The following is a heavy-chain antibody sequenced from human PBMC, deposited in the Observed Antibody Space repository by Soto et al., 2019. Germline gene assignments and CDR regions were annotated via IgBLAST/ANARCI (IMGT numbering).Heavy chain of an antibody. Sequence: EVQLVQSGAEVKKPGESLRISCKASGYSFTNYWISWVRQMPGKGLEWMGRINPSDSYTKYSPSFQGHVTFSVDRSIRTVSLQCSSLKASDTAIYYCARHVGPTSTPTLGYWGQGTQVTVPS. CDR2: INPSDSYT. CDR1: GYSFTNYW. V-gene: IGHV5-10-1*03. D-gene: IGHD3-16*01. CDR3: ARHVGPTSTPTLGY. J-gene: IGHJ4*02.